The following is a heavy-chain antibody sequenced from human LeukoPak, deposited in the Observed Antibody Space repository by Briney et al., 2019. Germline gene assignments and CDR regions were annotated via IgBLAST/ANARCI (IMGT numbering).Heavy chain of an antibody. Sequence: GGSLRLSCVASGFTFSSYAMSWVRQAPGKGLEWVSAISGSGGSTYYADSVKGRFTISRDNSKNTLYLQMNSLRAEDTAVYYCAKDLAYYYDSSGYSYFDYWGQGTLVTVSS. D-gene: IGHD3-22*01. CDR2: ISGSGGST. J-gene: IGHJ4*02. V-gene: IGHV3-23*01. CDR1: GFTFSSYA. CDR3: AKDLAYYYDSSGYSYFDY.